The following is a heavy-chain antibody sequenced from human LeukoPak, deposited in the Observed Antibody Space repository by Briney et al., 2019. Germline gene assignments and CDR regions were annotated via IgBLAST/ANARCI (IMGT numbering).Heavy chain of an antibody. CDR2: INPNSGDT. V-gene: IGHV1-2*02. J-gene: IGHJ4*02. D-gene: IGHD2-2*01. CDR1: GYTFTGYY. CDR3: ARLIAALQDFDY. Sequence: ASVKVSCKASGYTFTGYYLHWVRQAPGQGLEWMGWINPNSGDTNYAQKSQGRVTMTTDTSTSTAYMELRSLRSDDTAVYYCARLIAALQDFDYWGQGTLVTVSS.